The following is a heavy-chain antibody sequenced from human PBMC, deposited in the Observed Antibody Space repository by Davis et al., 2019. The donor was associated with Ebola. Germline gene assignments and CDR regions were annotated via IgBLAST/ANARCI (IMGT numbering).Heavy chain of an antibody. CDR3: ARKSTFFDY. CDR2: IKQDGSEK. D-gene: IGHD3-16*01. Sequence: GESLKISCAASGFTFSNYWMSWVRQAPGKVLEWVANIKQDGSEKYYVDSVKGRFTISRDNAKNSLYLQMNSLRAEDTAVYYCARKSTFFDYWGQGTRVTVSS. J-gene: IGHJ4*02. CDR1: GFTFSNYW. V-gene: IGHV3-7*03.